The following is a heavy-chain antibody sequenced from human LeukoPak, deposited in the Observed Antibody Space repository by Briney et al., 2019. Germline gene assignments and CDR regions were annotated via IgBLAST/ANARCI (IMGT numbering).Heavy chain of an antibody. Sequence: QAGGSLRLSCAASGFIFTSYAMIWVRQAPGKGLEWVSGISNSGESTYYAVSVKGRFTISRDNSKNTLYLQMNSLRAEDTALYFXXXGTVVGRGDYWGQGILVTVSS. CDR2: ISNSGEST. D-gene: IGHD2-21*01. CDR1: GFIFTSYA. V-gene: IGHV3-23*01. J-gene: IGHJ4*02. CDR3: XXGTVVGRGDY.